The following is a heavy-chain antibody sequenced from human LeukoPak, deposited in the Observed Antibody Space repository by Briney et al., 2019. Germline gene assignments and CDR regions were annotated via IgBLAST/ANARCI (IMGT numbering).Heavy chain of an antibody. Sequence: GGSLRLSCTASGFTFSRYSMHWVRQAPGKGLEYVSAISNNGGSTYYAKSVKGRFTISRDNSKNTLYLQMGSLRAEDMAVYYCARTSIAAREADYWGQGTLVTVSS. D-gene: IGHD6-6*01. CDR3: ARTSIAAREADY. J-gene: IGHJ4*02. V-gene: IGHV3-64*01. CDR1: GFTFSRYS. CDR2: ISNNGGST.